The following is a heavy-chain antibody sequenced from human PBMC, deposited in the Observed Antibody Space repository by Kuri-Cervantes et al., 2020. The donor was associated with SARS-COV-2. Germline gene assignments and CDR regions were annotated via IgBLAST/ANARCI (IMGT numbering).Heavy chain of an antibody. CDR2: INPNSGGT. Sequence: ASVKVSCKASGYTFTGYYMHWVRQAPRQGLEWMGWINPNSGGTNYAQKFQGRVTMTRDTSISTAYMELSRLRSDDTAVYYCARADPPLAYCGGDCRLFDYWGQGTLVTVSS. CDR1: GYTFTGYY. V-gene: IGHV1-2*02. J-gene: IGHJ4*02. CDR3: ARADPPLAYCGGDCRLFDY. D-gene: IGHD2-21*02.